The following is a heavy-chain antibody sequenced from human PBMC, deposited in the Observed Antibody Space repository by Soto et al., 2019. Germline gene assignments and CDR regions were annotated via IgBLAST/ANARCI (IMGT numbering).Heavy chain of an antibody. J-gene: IGHJ6*02. D-gene: IGHD6-13*01. CDR2: INAGNGNT. CDR3: ARDLDSSSWYRHYYYYYGMDV. V-gene: IGHV1-3*01. Sequence: GASVKVSCKASGYTFTSYAMHWVRQAPGQRLEWMGWINAGNGNTKYSQKFQGRVTITRDTSASTAYMELSSLRSEDTAVYYCARDLDSSSWYRHYYYYYGMDVWGQGTTVTVSS. CDR1: GYTFTSYA.